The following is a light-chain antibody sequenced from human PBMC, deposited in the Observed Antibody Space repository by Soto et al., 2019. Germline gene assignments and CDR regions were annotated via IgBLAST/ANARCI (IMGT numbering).Light chain of an antibody. J-gene: IGKJ1*01. Sequence: QLTQSPSSLSASVGARVIITCRASQSVSRSLNWYQQKAGQAPKVLIYAASTLHSGVPSRFSGSGSGTEFTLTISSLQPEDFATYYCQQNAITPPWTFGQGTKV. CDR3: QQNAITPPWT. CDR1: QSVSRS. V-gene: IGKV1-39*01. CDR2: AAS.